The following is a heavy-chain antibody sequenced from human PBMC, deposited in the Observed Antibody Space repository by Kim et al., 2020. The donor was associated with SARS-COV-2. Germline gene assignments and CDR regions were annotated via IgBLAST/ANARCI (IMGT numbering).Heavy chain of an antibody. Sequence: GGSLRLSCAAPGFTFSSFAMSWVRQAPGKGLEWVTAISGVGDTTYYADSVKGRFTISRDNSKSTWYLQMNSLRAEDTAVYYCAKSITTSCYTSIDYWAQGTLVTVSS. D-gene: IGHD2-2*02. V-gene: IGHV3-23*01. CDR1: GFTFSSFA. CDR2: ISGVGDTT. CDR3: AKSITTSCYTSIDY. J-gene: IGHJ4*02.